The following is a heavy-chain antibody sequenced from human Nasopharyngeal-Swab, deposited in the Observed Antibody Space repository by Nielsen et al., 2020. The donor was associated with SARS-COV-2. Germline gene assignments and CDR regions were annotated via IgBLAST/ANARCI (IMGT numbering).Heavy chain of an antibody. CDR3: ARRWHCTNTTCHFGFDA. V-gene: IGHV5-51*01. J-gene: IGHJ3*01. Sequence: VRQMPGKGLEWMGHIYPDDSDTTYSPSLQGHVTISVDKSINTAYVQWSSLQASDTAMYYCARRWHCTNTTCHFGFDAWGQGTMVTVSS. D-gene: IGHD2-8*01. CDR2: IYPDDSDT.